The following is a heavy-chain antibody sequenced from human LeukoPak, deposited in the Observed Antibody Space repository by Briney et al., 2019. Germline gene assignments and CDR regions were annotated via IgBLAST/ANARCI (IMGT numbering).Heavy chain of an antibody. Sequence: GGSLRLSCAASGFTFSSYAMSWVRQAPGKGLEWVSAISGSGGITYYADSVKGRFTISRDNSKNTLYLQMNSLRAEDTAVYYCAKDSVVIPAPDAFDIWGQGTMVTVSS. D-gene: IGHD3-16*02. CDR3: AKDSVVIPAPDAFDI. CDR2: ISGSGGIT. J-gene: IGHJ3*02. V-gene: IGHV3-23*01. CDR1: GFTFSSYA.